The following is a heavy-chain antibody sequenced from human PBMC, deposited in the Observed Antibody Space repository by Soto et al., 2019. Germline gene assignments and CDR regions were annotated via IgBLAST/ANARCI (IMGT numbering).Heavy chain of an antibody. CDR2: INPNSGGT. V-gene: IGHV1-2*02. D-gene: IGHD4-17*01. Sequence: RASVKVSCKASGYTFTGYYMHWVRQAPGQGLEWMGWINPNSGGTNYAQKFQGRVTMTRDTSISTAYMELSRLRSDDTAVYYCARDGLYGDYEGGWFDPWGQGTLVTVSS. J-gene: IGHJ5*02. CDR3: ARDGLYGDYEGGWFDP. CDR1: GYTFTGYY.